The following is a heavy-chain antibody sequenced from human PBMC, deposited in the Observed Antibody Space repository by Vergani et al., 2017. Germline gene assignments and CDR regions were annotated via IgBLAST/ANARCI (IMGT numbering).Heavy chain of an antibody. CDR2: INPNSGGT. CDR1: GYTFTGYY. D-gene: IGHD3-22*01. CDR3: ARVGDSSGYYFGWFDP. V-gene: IGHV1-2*02. Sequence: QVQLVQSGAEVKKPGASVKVSCKASGYTFTGYYMHWVRQAPGQGLEWMGWINPNSGGTNYAQKFQGRVTMTRDTSISTAYMELRSLRSDDTAVYYCARVGDSSGYYFGWFDPWGQGTLVTVSS. J-gene: IGHJ5*02.